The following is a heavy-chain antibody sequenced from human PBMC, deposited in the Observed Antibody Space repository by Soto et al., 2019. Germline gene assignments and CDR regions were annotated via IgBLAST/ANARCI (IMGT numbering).Heavy chain of an antibody. J-gene: IGHJ6*02. Sequence: QVQLVQSGAEVKKPGSSVKVSCKASGGTFGNSAISWVRQAPGQGLEWMGGIIPSFAPGNSAPEFQGRLTSTADKSTTTAYMELSSLRSEDTAVYYCARSYYGSGSYWFYGMDVWGQGTTVTVSS. V-gene: IGHV1-69*06. CDR2: IIPSFAPG. CDR1: GGTFGNSA. D-gene: IGHD3-10*01. CDR3: ARSYYGSGSYWFYGMDV.